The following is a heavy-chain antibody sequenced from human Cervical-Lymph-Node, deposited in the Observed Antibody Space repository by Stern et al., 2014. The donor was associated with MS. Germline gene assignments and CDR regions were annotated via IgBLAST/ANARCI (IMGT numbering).Heavy chain of an antibody. CDR3: AREGEYWNGTSRHVGGLGDYYGMDV. V-gene: IGHV3-9*01. Sequence: EVQLLESGGGLVQPGRSLRLSCVGSGFTFDDYAMHWVRPAPGQGLDWVSVLSWDSGTISSADSVRGRFNISRDNGKNSLYLQMNSLRDEDTALYYCAREGEYWNGTSRHVGGLGDYYGMDVWGQGTTVTVSS. J-gene: IGHJ6*02. CDR1: GFTFDDYA. D-gene: IGHD2/OR15-2a*01. CDR2: LSWDSGTI.